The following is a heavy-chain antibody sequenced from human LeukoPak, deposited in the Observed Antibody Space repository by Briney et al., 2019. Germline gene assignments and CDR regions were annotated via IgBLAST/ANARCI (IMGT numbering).Heavy chain of an antibody. V-gene: IGHV1-2*02. J-gene: IGHJ4*02. CDR3: ARRYDFWSGYPTALDY. Sequence: ASVKVSCKASGYTFTGYYIHWVRQAPGQGLERMGFINPNTGGTSYAQKFQARVTMTRDTSISTAYMELSGLRSDDTAVYYCARRYDFWSGYPTALDYWGQGTLVTVSS. D-gene: IGHD3-3*01. CDR1: GYTFTGYY. CDR2: INPNTGGT.